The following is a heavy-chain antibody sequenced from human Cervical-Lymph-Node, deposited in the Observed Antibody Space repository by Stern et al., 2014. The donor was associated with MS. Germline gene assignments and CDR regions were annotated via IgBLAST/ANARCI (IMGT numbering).Heavy chain of an antibody. Sequence: EVQLVESGAEVKKPGESLQVSCKASGDTFTTYWIGWVRQMPGQGLEWMGIVDPSASDTRYNPSFQGKVTISADRSISTAYLQWSSLKASDTAMYYCARSIGGNFFIIDVWGRGTLVTVSS. CDR1: GDTFTTYW. J-gene: IGHJ5*02. CDR3: ARSIGGNFFIIDV. CDR2: VDPSASDT. V-gene: IGHV5-51*01. D-gene: IGHD4-23*01.